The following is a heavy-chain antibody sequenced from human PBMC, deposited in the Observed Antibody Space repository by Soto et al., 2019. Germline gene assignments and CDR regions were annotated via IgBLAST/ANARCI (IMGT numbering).Heavy chain of an antibody. V-gene: IGHV3-48*03. CDR1: GFTFSSYE. CDR3: ARAGRAPLDY. D-gene: IGHD6-19*01. Sequence: GGPLRLSCAASGFTFSSYEMNWVRLGPGKGLEWVSYISSSGSNIYYAYFVKGRFTISRANAKNSLSLQMNSLRAEYTAVYYCARAGRAPLDYSGQGSLVNVSS. J-gene: IGHJ4*02. CDR2: ISSSGSNI.